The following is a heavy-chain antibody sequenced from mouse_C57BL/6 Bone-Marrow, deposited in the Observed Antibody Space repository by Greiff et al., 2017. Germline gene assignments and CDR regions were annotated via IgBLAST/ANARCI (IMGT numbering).Heavy chain of an antibody. D-gene: IGHD1-1*01. CDR3: ARWDYYGGFDY. J-gene: IGHJ2*01. Sequence: QVQLQQPGAELVKPGASVKLSCKASGYTFTSYWMHWVKQRPGQGLEWIGYINPSSGYTKYNQKFKDKATLTADKSSSTAYMQLSSLTSEDSAVXYCARWDYYGGFDYWGQGTTLTVSS. CDR1: GYTFTSYW. CDR2: INPSSGYT. V-gene: IGHV1-7*01.